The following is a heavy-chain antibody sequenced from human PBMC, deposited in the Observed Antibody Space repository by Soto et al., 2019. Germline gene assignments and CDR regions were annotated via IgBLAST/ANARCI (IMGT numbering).Heavy chain of an antibody. CDR1: GDTFSFYS. CDR2: VNPILSMS. V-gene: IGHV1-69*04. Sequence: QVQLVQSGAEVKRPGSSVKVSCKASGDTFSFYSINWVRQAPGLGLEWMGRVNPILSMSNYAQRFQGRVTMTADKSTSTAYMQLSGLRSEDTAMYYCATSYGSGYRAFDYWGQGAL. J-gene: IGHJ4*02. D-gene: IGHD3-10*01. CDR3: ATSYGSGYRAFDY.